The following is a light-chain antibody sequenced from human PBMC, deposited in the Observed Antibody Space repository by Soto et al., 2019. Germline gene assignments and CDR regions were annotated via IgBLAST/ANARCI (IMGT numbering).Light chain of an antibody. V-gene: IGKV1-5*01. Sequence: IQMTQSPSTLSASVGDRVTITCRASESLGGWLAWYQQKPGKAPKLLISEASSLESGVPSRLSGSGSGTEFTLTIYSMQPDDFATYYCQQYRTYWTFGQGTKVDIK. CDR3: QQYRTYWT. J-gene: IGKJ1*01. CDR1: ESLGGW. CDR2: EAS.